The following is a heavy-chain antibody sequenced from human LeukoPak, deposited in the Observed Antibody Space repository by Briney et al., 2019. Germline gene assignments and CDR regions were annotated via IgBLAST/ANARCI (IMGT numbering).Heavy chain of an antibody. CDR2: ITGSGPYM. D-gene: IGHD3-10*01. V-gene: IGHV3-21*06. Sequence: GGSLRLSCAVPGFTFSTFAMHWVRLSPGKGLEWVSSITGSGPYMLYADSVKHRFTISRDNTKNLLYLEINSLRAEDTAMYFCVRDVGAVRGEVYFDYWGQGTLVTVSS. CDR1: GFTFSTFA. CDR3: VRDVGAVRGEVYFDY. J-gene: IGHJ4*02.